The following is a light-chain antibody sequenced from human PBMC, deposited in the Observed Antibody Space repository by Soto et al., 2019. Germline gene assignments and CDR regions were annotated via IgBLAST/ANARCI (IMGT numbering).Light chain of an antibody. CDR1: SSNLGAGYH. V-gene: IGLV1-40*01. Sequence: QAVVTQPPSVSGAPGQTVTISCTGSSSNLGAGYHAHWYQQLPGTAPKLLIYGNNNRPSGVPDRFSGSKSGTSASLAITGLQAEDEADYYCQSFDTSLSGSRVFGGGTKVTVL. CDR2: GNN. CDR3: QSFDTSLSGSRV. J-gene: IGLJ3*02.